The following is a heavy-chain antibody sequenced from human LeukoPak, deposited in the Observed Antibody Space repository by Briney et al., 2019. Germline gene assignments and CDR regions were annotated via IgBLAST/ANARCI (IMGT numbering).Heavy chain of an antibody. Sequence: PGGSLRLSCAASGFTFSSYAMSWVRQAPGKGLEWVSAISGSGGSTYYADSVEGRFTISRDNSKNTLYLQMNSLRAEDTAVYYCAKGRSGRSRSWYLDLWGRGTLVTVSS. CDR2: ISGSGGST. CDR1: GFTFSSYA. D-gene: IGHD6-19*01. CDR3: AKGRSGRSRSWYLDL. V-gene: IGHV3-23*01. J-gene: IGHJ2*01.